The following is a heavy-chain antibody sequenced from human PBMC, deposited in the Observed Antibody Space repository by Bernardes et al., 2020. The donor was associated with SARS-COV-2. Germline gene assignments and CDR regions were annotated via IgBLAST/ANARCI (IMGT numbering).Heavy chain of an antibody. CDR1: GFTFSSYS. CDR3: ARVGGDIVVVPAATVYYYGMDV. J-gene: IGHJ6*02. Sequence: GSLRLSCAASGFTFSSYSMNWVRQAPGKGLEWVSYISSSSSTIYYADSVKGRFTISRDNAKNSLYLQMNSLRAEDTAVYYCARVGGDIVVVPAATVYYYGMDVWGHGTTVTVSS. V-gene: IGHV3-48*01. D-gene: IGHD2-2*01. CDR2: ISSSSSTI.